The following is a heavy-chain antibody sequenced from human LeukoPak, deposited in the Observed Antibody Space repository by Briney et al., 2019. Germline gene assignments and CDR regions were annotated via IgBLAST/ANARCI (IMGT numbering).Heavy chain of an antibody. Sequence: ESGPALVKPTQTLTLTCTFSGFSLSTSGMCVSWIRQPPGKALEWLARIDWDDDKYYSTSLKTRLTISKDTSKNQVVLTMTNMDPVDTATYYCARIHGYSSTNYFDYWGQGTLVTVSS. CDR3: ARIHGYSSTNYFDY. J-gene: IGHJ4*02. V-gene: IGHV2-70*11. D-gene: IGHD6-13*01. CDR2: IDWDDDK. CDR1: GFSLSTSGMC.